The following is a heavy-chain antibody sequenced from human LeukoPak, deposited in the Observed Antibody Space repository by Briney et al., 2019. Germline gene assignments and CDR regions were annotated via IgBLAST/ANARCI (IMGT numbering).Heavy chain of an antibody. D-gene: IGHD6-19*01. J-gene: IGHJ4*02. Sequence: GESLKISCKGSGYSSTNSWIGWVRQMPGKGLEWMGIIYLGDSDTKYSPSFQGQVTISADKSISTAYLQWSSLKASDTAMYYRARHPSYYSGWPLDYWGQGTLVTVSS. CDR1: GYSSTNSW. V-gene: IGHV5-51*01. CDR3: ARHPSYYSGWPLDY. CDR2: IYLGDSDT.